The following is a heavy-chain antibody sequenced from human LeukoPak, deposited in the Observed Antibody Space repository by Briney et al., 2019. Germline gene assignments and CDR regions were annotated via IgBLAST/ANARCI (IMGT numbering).Heavy chain of an antibody. CDR1: GGYISSSSYY. CDR2: VYYAGNT. D-gene: IGHD5-18*01. Sequence: SETLSLTCNVSGGYISSSSYYWGWIRHPPGKGLEWIGSVYYAGNTYYDPSLKGRVTISVDTSKNQFSLQLRYVTAADTAVYYCGRHVRRGIHLLHYMCVWGKGTTV. CDR3: GRHVRRGIHLLHYMCV. V-gene: IGHV4-39*01. J-gene: IGHJ6*03.